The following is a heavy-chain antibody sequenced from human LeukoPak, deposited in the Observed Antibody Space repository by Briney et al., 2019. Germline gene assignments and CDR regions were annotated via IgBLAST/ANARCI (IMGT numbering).Heavy chain of an antibody. CDR2: IIPIFGTA. J-gene: IGHJ4*02. D-gene: IGHD3-22*01. CDR1: GYTLTELS. Sequence: GASVKVSCKVSGYTLTELSMHWVRQAPGQGLEWMGGIIPIFGTANYAQKFQGRVTITADESTSTAYMELSSLRSEDTAVYYCARYYYYDSSGYDWGQGTLVTVSS. CDR3: ARYYYYDSSGYD. V-gene: IGHV1-69*13.